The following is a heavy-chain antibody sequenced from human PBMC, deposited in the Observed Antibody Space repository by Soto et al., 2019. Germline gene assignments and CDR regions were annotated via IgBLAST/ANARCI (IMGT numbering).Heavy chain of an antibody. V-gene: IGHV1-69*01. CDR3: ARERGGYNRGDFEF. D-gene: IGHD1-26*01. CDR2: IIPDFGTG. Sequence: QVLLVQSGAEVRKPGSSVNVSCKASGGTFNSYAISWVRQAPGQGLEWVGGIIPDFGTGNSAQKFRGRLSIIADASTTTVYMGLSGLTSEDTAVYYCARERGGYNRGDFEFWGQGTQVTVSS. CDR1: GGTFNSYA. J-gene: IGHJ4*02.